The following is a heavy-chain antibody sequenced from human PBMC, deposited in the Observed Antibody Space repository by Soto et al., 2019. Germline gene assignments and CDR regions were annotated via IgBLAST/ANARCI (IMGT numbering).Heavy chain of an antibody. CDR1: GYTFTSYG. D-gene: IGHD3-9*01. V-gene: IGHV1-18*01. J-gene: IGHJ5*02. CDR3: ARDLTGYYPKVGWFDP. Sequence: ASVKVSCKASGYTFTSYGISWVRQAPGQGLDWMGWISAYNGNTNYAQKLQGRVTMTTDTSTSTAYMELRSLSSVTAADTAVYYCARDLTGYYPKVGWFDPWGQGTLVTVSS. CDR2: ISAYNGNT.